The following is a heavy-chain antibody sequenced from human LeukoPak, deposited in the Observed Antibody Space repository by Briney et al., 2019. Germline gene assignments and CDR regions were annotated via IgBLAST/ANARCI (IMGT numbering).Heavy chain of an antibody. CDR2: IDPNTGDT. CDR1: GYTFTNYY. Sequence: GASVKVSCKASGYTFTNYYMHWVRQAPGQGLEWMGWIDPNTGDTNYSQNIQGRDTMTRDTSINTAYMEFTSLGSDDTAVYYCARGRTMDGSTPPFEIWGQGTMVTVSS. CDR3: ARGRTMDGSTPPFEI. D-gene: IGHD4/OR15-4a*01. J-gene: IGHJ3*02. V-gene: IGHV1-2*02.